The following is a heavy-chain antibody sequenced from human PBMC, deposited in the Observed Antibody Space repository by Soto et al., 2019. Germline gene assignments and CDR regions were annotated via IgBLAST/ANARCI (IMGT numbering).Heavy chain of an antibody. D-gene: IGHD6-19*01. V-gene: IGHV4-31*03. Sequence: SETLALTCTVYGGSMSSGGYYWNWIRQHPGKGLEWIGYTSYTGSTYYNPSLKSRVTISVDRSQNQFSLNLNSVTAADTAVYYCARGIQSSLLTRSSGIDYWGQGALVTVSS. CDR3: ARGIQSSLLTRSSGIDY. CDR1: GGSMSSGGYY. J-gene: IGHJ4*02. CDR2: TSYTGST.